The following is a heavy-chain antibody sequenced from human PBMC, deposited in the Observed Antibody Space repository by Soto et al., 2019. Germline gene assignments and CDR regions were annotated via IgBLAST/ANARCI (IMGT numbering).Heavy chain of an antibody. CDR2: ISGSGGST. J-gene: IGHJ4*02. D-gene: IGHD3-22*01. CDR3: AKDGYYDSSGYYPG. CDR1: GLTFSSYA. V-gene: IGHV3-23*01. Sequence: XXSLRLSFAASGLTFSSYAMGWVPQAPGKGLEWVSAISGSGGSTYYADSVKGRFTISRDNSKNTLYLQMNSLRAEDTAVYYCAKDGYYDSSGYYPGWGQGTLVTVSS.